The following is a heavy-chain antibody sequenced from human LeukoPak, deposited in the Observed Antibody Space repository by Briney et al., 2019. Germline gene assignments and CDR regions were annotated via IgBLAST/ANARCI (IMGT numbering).Heavy chain of an antibody. V-gene: IGHV3-7*01. Sequence: PGGSLRLSCAASGFTFSSYWTSWVRQAPGKGLEWVANIKQDGSEKYYVDSVKGRFTISRDNAKNSLYLQMNSLRAEDTAVYYCARELNGVCLAWGQGTLVTVSS. CDR2: IKQDGSEK. CDR1: GFTFSSYW. J-gene: IGHJ4*02. CDR3: ARELNGVCLA. D-gene: IGHD3-10*01.